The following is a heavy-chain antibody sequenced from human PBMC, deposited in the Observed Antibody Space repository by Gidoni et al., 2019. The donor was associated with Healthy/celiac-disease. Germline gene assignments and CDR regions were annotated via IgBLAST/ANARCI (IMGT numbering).Heavy chain of an antibody. CDR2: FCHTGST. D-gene: IGHD4-17*01. J-gene: IGHJ4*02. CDR1: GYGISSGYC. CDR3: AKGEKYGDYYD. V-gene: IGHV4-38-2*02. Sequence: QLQLQESGPGLVKPSETLSLTCTVSGYGISSGYCWGWIRQPPGTGLEWIGNFCHTGSTHYNPSLQSRVTISLETSKNQFSLKLSSVTAADTAVYYCAKGEKYGDYYDWGQGTLVTVSS.